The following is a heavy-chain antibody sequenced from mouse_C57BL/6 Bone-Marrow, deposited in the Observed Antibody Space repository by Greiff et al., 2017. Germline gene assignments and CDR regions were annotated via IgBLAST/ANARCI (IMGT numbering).Heavy chain of an antibody. CDR1: GYSITSGYY. D-gene: IGHD2-12*01. CDR2: ISYDGSN. V-gene: IGHV3-6*01. J-gene: IGHJ1*03. Sequence: EVQLQQSGPGLVKPSQSLSLTCSVTGYSITSGYYWNWIRQFPGNKLEWMGYISYDGSNNYNPSLKNRISITRDTSKNQFFLKLNSVTTEDTATYYCARFSPVTRRGGWYFDVWGTGTTVTVSS. CDR3: ARFSPVTRRGGWYFDV.